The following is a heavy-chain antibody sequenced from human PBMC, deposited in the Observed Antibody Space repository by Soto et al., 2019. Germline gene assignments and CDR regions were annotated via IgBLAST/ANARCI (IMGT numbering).Heavy chain of an antibody. CDR1: GYTFTSYG. Sequence: WASVKVSCKASGYTFTSYGISWVRQAPGQGLEWMGWISAYNGNTNYAQKLQGRVTMTTDTSTSTAYMELRSLRSDDTAVYYCAGSGYSGGPSTFDIWGQGTMVTVSS. CDR3: AGSGYSGGPSTFDI. D-gene: IGHD2-15*01. V-gene: IGHV1-18*01. J-gene: IGHJ3*02. CDR2: ISAYNGNT.